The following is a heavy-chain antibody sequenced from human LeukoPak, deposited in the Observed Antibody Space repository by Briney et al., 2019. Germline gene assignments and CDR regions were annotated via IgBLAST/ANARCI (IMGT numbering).Heavy chain of an antibody. CDR2: IKQDGSEK. D-gene: IGHD3-9*01. J-gene: IGHJ4*02. Sequence: GGSLRLSCAASGFTFSSYWMSWVRQAPGKGLEWVANIKQDGSEKYYVDSVKGRFTISRDNAKNSLYLQMNSPRAEDTAVYYCARAGYYDILTGYYREVDYWGQGTLVTVSS. CDR1: GFTFSSYW. V-gene: IGHV3-7*03. CDR3: ARAGYYDILTGYYREVDY.